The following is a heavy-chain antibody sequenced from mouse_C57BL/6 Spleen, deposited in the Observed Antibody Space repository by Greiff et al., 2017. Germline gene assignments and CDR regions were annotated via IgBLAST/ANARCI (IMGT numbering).Heavy chain of an antibody. V-gene: IGHV1-76*01. CDR3: ARCLYDYNFYFDY. CDR2: IYPGSGNT. J-gene: IGHJ2*01. Sequence: QVQLQQSGAELVRPGASVKLSCKASGYTFTDYYINWVKQRPGQGLEWIARIYPGSGNTYYNEKFKGKATLTAEKSSSTAYMQLSSLTSEDSAVYFCARCLYDYNFYFDYWGQGTTLTVSS. D-gene: IGHD2-4*01. CDR1: GYTFTDYY.